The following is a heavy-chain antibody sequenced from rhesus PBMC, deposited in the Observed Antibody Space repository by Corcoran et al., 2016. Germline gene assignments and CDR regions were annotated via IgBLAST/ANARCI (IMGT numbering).Heavy chain of an antibody. CDR2: INGATT. Sequence: KLVETGGGSVQPGGSLKVSCAASGFTFSQYGMTGVRQAPGKGLEWGSGINGATTYIDSMKGRLTVSRDNSKNMFSLEMSSLRSEDTAVYFRARGGWSSGWYAFDLWGRGVLVTVSS. D-gene: IGHD6-31*01. V-gene: IGHV3S5*01. J-gene: IGHJ4*01. CDR3: ARGGWSSGWYAFDL. CDR1: GFTFSQYG.